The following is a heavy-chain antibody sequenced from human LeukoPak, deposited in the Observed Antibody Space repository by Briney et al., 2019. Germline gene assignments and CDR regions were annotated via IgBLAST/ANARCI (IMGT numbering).Heavy chain of an antibody. D-gene: IGHD5-24*01. V-gene: IGHV4-61*02. CDR3: ARDWGRDGYNTVY. Sequence: SQTLSLTCTVSGGSISSGSYYWSWIRQPAGKGLEWIGRIYTSGSTNYNPSLKSRVTISVDTSKNQFSLKLSSVTAADTAVYYCARDWGRDGYNTVYWGQGTLVTVSS. J-gene: IGHJ4*02. CDR2: IYTSGST. CDR1: GGSISSGSYY.